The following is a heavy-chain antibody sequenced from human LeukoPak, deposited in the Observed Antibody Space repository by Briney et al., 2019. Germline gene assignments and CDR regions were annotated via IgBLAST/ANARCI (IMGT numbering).Heavy chain of an antibody. V-gene: IGHV3-33*01. J-gene: IGHJ3*02. CDR2: VWYDGSNK. CDR3: TRVKYPNYDAFDI. D-gene: IGHD2-2*01. Sequence: GRSLRLSCAASGFTFSNYGMHWVRQAPGKGLEWVAVVWYDGSNKHYADSVKGRFTISRDNSKNTLYLQMNSLRAEDTAVYYCTRVKYPNYDAFDIWGQGTMVTVSS. CDR1: GFTFSNYG.